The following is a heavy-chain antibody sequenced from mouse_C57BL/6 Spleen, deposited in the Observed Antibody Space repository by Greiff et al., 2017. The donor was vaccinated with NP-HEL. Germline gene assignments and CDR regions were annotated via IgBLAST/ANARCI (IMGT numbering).Heavy chain of an antibody. CDR1: GYTFTSYW. D-gene: IGHD3-3*01. CDR2: ISPGSGST. V-gene: IGHV1-55*01. CDR3: ARKGDFWDFDV. J-gene: IGHJ1*03. Sequence: VQLQQPGAELVKPGASVKMSCKASGYTFTSYWITWVKQRPGQGLEWIGDISPGSGSTNYNEKFKSKATLTVDTSSSTAYIQLSSLTSEDSAVYYCARKGDFWDFDVWGTGATVTVSS.